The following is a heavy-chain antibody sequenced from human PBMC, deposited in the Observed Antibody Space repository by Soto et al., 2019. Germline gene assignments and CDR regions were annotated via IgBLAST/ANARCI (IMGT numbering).Heavy chain of an antibody. J-gene: IGHJ4*02. Sequence: QLQLQESGSGLVKPSQTLSLTCAVSGGSISSGGYSWSWIRQPPGKGLEWIGYIYHSGSTYYNPSLKSRVTISVDRSKNQFSLKLSSVTAADTTVYYCARAGGLGAVAADYWGQGTLVTVSS. CDR3: ARAGGLGAVAADY. D-gene: IGHD6-19*01. V-gene: IGHV4-30-2*01. CDR1: GGSISSGGYS. CDR2: IYHSGST.